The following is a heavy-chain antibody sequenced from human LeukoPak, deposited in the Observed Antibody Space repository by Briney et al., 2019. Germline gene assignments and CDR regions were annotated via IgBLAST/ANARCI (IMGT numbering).Heavy chain of an antibody. V-gene: IGHV4-38-2*02. CDR1: GYSISSGYY. CDR2: IYHSGST. CDR3: ARRETSAYYSYYFDY. J-gene: IGHJ4*01. Sequence: SETLSLTCTVSGYSISSGYYWGWIRQPPGKGLEWIGSIYHSGSTYYNPSLKSRVTISVDTSKNQFSLKLSSVTAADTAVYYCARRETSAYYSYYFDYWGQGTLVTVSS. D-gene: IGHD3-22*01.